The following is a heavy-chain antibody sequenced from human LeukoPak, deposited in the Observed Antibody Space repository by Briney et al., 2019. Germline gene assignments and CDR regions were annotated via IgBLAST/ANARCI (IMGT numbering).Heavy chain of an antibody. D-gene: IGHD3-10*01. CDR2: IYYSGST. CDR1: GFTFSTYG. J-gene: IGHJ5*02. Sequence: KPGGSLRLSCAASGFTFSTYGMHWVRQSPGKGLEWIGTIYYSGSTYYNPSLKSRVTISVDTSKNQFSLKLSSVTAADTAMYYCARNRYYYGSGSYGVPNWFDPWGQGTLVTVPS. V-gene: IGHV4-39*01. CDR3: ARNRYYYGSGSYGVPNWFDP.